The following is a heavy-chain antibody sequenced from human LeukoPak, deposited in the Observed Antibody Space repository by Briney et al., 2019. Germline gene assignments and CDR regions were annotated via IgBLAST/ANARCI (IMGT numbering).Heavy chain of an antibody. J-gene: IGHJ4*02. Sequence: GGSLRLSCAASGFTFSSYWMTWVRQAPGKGLEWVANIKQDGSKKSYVNSVKGRFTISRDNAKNSLYLQMNSLRADDTGVYYCASQPAAADVDYWGQGTLVTVSS. CDR1: GFTFSSYW. CDR3: ASQPAAADVDY. V-gene: IGHV3-7*03. CDR2: IKQDGSKK. D-gene: IGHD2-2*01.